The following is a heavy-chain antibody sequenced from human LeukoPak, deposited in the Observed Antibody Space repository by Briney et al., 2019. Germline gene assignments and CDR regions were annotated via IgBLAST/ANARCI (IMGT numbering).Heavy chain of an antibody. CDR3: ARARGYYYGSGSYFQSHNWFDS. D-gene: IGHD3-10*01. CDR1: GGSISSYY. Sequence: SETLSLTCTVSGGSISSYYWSWIRQPAGKGLEWIGRIYTSGSTNYSPSLKSRVTISIDTSTNQFSLKLSSVTAADTAVYYCARARGYYYGSGSYFQSHNWFDSWGQGILVTVSS. CDR2: IYTSGST. V-gene: IGHV4-4*07. J-gene: IGHJ5*01.